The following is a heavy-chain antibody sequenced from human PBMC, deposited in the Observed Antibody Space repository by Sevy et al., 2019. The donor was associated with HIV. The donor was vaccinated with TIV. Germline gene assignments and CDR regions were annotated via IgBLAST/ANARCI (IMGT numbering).Heavy chain of an antibody. CDR2: ISSGSSYI. D-gene: IGHD3-16*01. Sequence: GGSLRLSCAASGFTFSSYSMNWVRQAPGKGLEWVSSISSGSSYIYYADSVKGRFTISRDNAKNSLYLQMNSLRAEDTAVYYCARGGMETIEGYFDYWGQGTLVTVSS. J-gene: IGHJ4*02. CDR3: ARGGMETIEGYFDY. CDR1: GFTFSSYS. V-gene: IGHV3-21*01.